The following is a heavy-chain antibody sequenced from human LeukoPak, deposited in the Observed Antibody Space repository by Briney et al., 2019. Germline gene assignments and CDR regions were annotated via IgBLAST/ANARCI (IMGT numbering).Heavy chain of an antibody. CDR3: ARDNSVGDTAWWFDP. Sequence: ASVKVSCKVSGYTLTELSMHWVRQAPGKGLEWMGWINPNSGGTNYAQKFQGRVTMTRDTSISTAYMELSRLRSEDTAVYYCARDNSVGDTAWWFDPWGQGTLVTVSS. V-gene: IGHV1-2*02. J-gene: IGHJ5*02. CDR1: GYTLTELS. D-gene: IGHD1-26*01. CDR2: INPNSGGT.